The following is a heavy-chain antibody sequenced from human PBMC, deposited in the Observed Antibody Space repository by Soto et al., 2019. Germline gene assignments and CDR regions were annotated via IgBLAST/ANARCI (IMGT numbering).Heavy chain of an antibody. CDR3: AGHCGYYY. D-gene: IGHD2-21*01. V-gene: IGHV3-23*01. CDR1: GFTLRTNG. J-gene: IGHJ4*02. Sequence: PGGSLRLSCAATGFTLRTNGMSWFRQAPGKGLDCVSSILGRGGDTYYADSLKVRFTISRHNSKNTLYLQLNSLGAEDTALYYCAGHCGYYYLGQGTLVTVSS. CDR2: ILGRGGDT.